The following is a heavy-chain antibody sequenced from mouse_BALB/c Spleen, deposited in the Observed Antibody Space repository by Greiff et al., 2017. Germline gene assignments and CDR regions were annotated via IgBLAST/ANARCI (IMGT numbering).Heavy chain of an antibody. J-gene: IGHJ3*01. CDR2: ISNLAYSI. V-gene: IGHV5-15*02. CDR3: ARDHRYDGAWFAY. Sequence: EVQLVESGGGLVQPGGSRKLSCAASGFTFSDYGMAWVRQAPGKGPEWVAFISNLAYSIYYADTVTGRFTISRENAKNTLYLEMSSLRSEDTAMYYCARDHRYDGAWFAYWGQGTLVTVSA. D-gene: IGHD2-14*01. CDR1: GFTFSDYG.